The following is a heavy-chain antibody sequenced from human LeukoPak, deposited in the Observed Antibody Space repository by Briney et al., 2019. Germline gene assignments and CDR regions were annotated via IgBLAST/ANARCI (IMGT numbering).Heavy chain of an antibody. D-gene: IGHD3-10*01. J-gene: IGHJ4*02. Sequence: TSETLSLTCTVSGGSITSSNYYWGWIRQPPGKGLEWIGSFYYSGSTNYNPSLKSRVTISVDTSKNQFSLKLSSVTAADTAAYYCVYYYGSGSVEYWGQGTLVTVSS. CDR2: FYYSGST. V-gene: IGHV4-39*01. CDR1: GGSITSSNYY. CDR3: VYYYGSGSVEY.